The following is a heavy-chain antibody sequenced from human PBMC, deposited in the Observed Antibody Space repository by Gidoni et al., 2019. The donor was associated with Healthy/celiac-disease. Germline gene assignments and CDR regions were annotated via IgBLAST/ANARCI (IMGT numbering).Heavy chain of an antibody. CDR2: NRSKAYGRTT. CDR1: GFTVGDYA. D-gene: IGHD3-22*01. V-gene: IGHV3-49*01. CDR3: TRGIGGVDSSGYYGGMDV. J-gene: IGHJ6*02. Sequence: EVQLVEPGGGWLQPGWSLRLPGTAAGFTVGDYAMSWFRQAPGKGLEWVGFNRSKAYGRTTEYTASVKGRFTISRDDSKSIAYLQMNSLKTEDTAVYYCTRGIGGVDSSGYYGGMDVWGQGTTVTVSS.